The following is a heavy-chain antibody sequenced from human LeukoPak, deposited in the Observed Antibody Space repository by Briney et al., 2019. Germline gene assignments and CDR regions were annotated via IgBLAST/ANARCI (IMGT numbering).Heavy chain of an antibody. CDR1: GYTFTRHP. J-gene: IGHJ4*02. Sequence: ASVKVSFKASGYTFTRHPMNWVRQAPGQGLEGMGWINTNTGNPTYAQGFTARFVFSLDTSVNTAYLQISSLKAEDTAIYYCAREEWEERYFDYWGQGTRVTVSS. V-gene: IGHV7-4-1*02. D-gene: IGHD1-26*01. CDR2: INTNTGNP. CDR3: AREEWEERYFDY.